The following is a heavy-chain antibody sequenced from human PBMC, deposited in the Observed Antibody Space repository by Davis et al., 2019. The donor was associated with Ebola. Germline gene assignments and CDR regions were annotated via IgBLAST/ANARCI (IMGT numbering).Heavy chain of an antibody. V-gene: IGHV3-23*01. CDR2: IVASGGTT. Sequence: PGGSLRLSCAASGFTFSAYAMAWVRQTPGKGLQWVSLIVASGGTTYYADSVKGRFTVSRDNFKNTLSLQVSSLRGEDTAVYYCTKVLSRNHFGVIDYWGQGTLVTVSS. D-gene: IGHD3-3*01. CDR1: GFTFSAYA. CDR3: TKVLSRNHFGVIDY. J-gene: IGHJ4*02.